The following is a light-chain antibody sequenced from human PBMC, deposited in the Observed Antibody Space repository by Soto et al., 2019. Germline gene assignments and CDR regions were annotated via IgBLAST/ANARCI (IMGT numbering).Light chain of an antibody. CDR1: STDFENYNL. CDR2: EGT. V-gene: IGLV2-23*01. CDR3: SSYAGSSARVV. Sequence: QSALTQPASVSGSPGQSITISCTRSSTDFENYNLVSWYQHCPDKAPKLIIYEGTKRPSEISDRFSGSESDTTASLIISGLQPEDEADYYRSSYAGSSARVVFGGGTKLTVL. J-gene: IGLJ2*01.